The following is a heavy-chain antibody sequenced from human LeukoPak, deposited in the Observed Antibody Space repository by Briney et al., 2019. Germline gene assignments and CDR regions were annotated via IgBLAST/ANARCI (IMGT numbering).Heavy chain of an antibody. CDR1: GYSISSGYY. J-gene: IGHJ4*02. CDR2: IYHSGST. CDR3: ARVGYSYGSYYFDY. V-gene: IGHV4-38-2*02. D-gene: IGHD5-18*01. Sequence: SETLSLTCTVSGYSISSGYYWGWIRQPPGKGLEWIGSIYHSGSTYYNPSLKSRVTISVDTSKNQFSLKLSSVTAADTAVYYCARVGYSYGSYYFDYWGQGTLVTVSS.